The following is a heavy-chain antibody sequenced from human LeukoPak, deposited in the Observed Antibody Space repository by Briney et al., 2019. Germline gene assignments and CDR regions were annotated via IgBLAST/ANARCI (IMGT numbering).Heavy chain of an antibody. CDR3: AKAFMVRGVTGLDP. CDR1: GFTFSSYW. CDR2: INSDGSST. V-gene: IGHV3-74*01. Sequence: RGGSLRLSCAASGFTFSSYWMHWVRQAPGKGLVWVSRINSDGSSTNYADSVKGRFTISRDNSKNTLYLQMNSLRAEDTAVYYCAKAFMVRGVTGLDPWGQGTLVTVSS. D-gene: IGHD3-10*01. J-gene: IGHJ5*02.